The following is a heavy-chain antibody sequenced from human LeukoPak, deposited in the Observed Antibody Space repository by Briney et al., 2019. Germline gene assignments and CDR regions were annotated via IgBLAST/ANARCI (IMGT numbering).Heavy chain of an antibody. D-gene: IGHD4-17*01. V-gene: IGHV3-53*01. J-gene: IGHJ4*02. CDR3: ARAANSPTVTDY. Sequence: GGSLRLSCSASGFTFSTNSMHWVRQAPGKGLEWVSVLHSDAYTYYADSVKDRFTMSRDNSKNTVYLQMNSLRAEDTAVYYCARAANSPTVTDYWGQGTLVAVSS. CDR2: LHSDAYT. CDR1: GFTFSTNS.